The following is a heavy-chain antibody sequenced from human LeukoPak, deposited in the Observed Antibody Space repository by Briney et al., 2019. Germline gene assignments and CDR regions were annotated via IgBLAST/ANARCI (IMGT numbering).Heavy chain of an antibody. CDR2: ISSSGSTI. V-gene: IGHV3-11*04. CDR3: ARDSPYYYDSSGYGSDY. CDR1: GFTFSDYY. J-gene: IGHJ4*02. D-gene: IGHD3-22*01. Sequence: GRSLRLSCAASGFTFSDYYMSWIRQAPGKGLEWVSYISSSGSTIYYADSVKGRFTISRDNAKNSLYLQMNSLRAEDTAVYYCARDSPYYYDSSGYGSDYWGQGTLVTVSS.